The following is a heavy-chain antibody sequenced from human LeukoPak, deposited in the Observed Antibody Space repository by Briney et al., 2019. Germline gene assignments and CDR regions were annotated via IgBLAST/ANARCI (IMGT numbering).Heavy chain of an antibody. V-gene: IGHV3-30*02. D-gene: IGHD3-3*01. CDR2: IRYDESNK. Sequence: PGGSLRLSCVASGFTFGSYGMHWVRQAPGKGLEWVTFIRYDESNKNYADSVKGRFTISRDNSKNTLYLQMNSLRPEDTAMYYCAKVGRYYDFWSGYHDNWYFDLWGRGALVTVSS. CDR3: AKVGRYYDFWSGYHDNWYFDL. J-gene: IGHJ2*01. CDR1: GFTFGSYG.